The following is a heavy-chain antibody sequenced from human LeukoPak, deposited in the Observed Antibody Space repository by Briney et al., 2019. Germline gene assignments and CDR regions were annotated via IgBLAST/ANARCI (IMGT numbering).Heavy chain of an antibody. CDR2: INHSGST. CDR1: GGSFSGYY. CDR3: ASASGWYD. V-gene: IGHV4-34*01. Sequence: PSKTLSLTCAVYGGSFSGYYWSWIRQPPGKGLEWIGEINHSGSTNYNPSLKSRVTISVDTSKNQFSLKLSSVTAVDTAVYYCASASGWYDWGQGTLVTVSS. J-gene: IGHJ4*02. D-gene: IGHD6-19*01.